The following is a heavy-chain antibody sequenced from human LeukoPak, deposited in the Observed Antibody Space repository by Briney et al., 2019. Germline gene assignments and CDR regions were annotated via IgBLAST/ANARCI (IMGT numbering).Heavy chain of an antibody. CDR3: ARDDNWGSDY. D-gene: IGHD7-27*01. CDR1: GFTFSVFE. J-gene: IGHJ4*02. Sequence: PGGSLRLSCAASGFTFSVFEMNWVRQAPGKGLEWVSYISSSGSTIYYADSVKGRFTISRDNAKNSLYLQMNSLRAEDTAVYYCARDDNWGSDYWGQGTLVTVSS. V-gene: IGHV3-48*03. CDR2: ISSSGSTI.